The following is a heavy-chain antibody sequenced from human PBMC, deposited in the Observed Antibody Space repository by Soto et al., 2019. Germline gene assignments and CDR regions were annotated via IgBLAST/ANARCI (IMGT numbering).Heavy chain of an antibody. CDR3: ATAIGYCSGGSSYDVY. CDR2: FDPEDGET. D-gene: IGHD2-15*01. J-gene: IGHJ4*02. Sequence: XSVTVSCTVSGSPLTELSMHWVRQAPGKGLEWRGGFDPEDGETIYAQKFQGRVTMTEDTSTDTAYMELSSLRSEDTAVYYFATAIGYCSGGSSYDVYCGQGTLLTVYS. CDR1: GSPLTELS. V-gene: IGHV1-24*01.